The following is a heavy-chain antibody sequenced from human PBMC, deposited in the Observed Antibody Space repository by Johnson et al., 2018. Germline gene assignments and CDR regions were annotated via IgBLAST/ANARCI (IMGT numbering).Heavy chain of an antibody. J-gene: IGHJ3*02. CDR2: ISHDESLK. CDR3: AREGFSSGRAGVFDI. V-gene: IGHV3-30*03. D-gene: IGHD6-19*01. CDR1: GLTLSRSI. Sequence: QVQLVQSGGGVVQPGRSLRLCCAVSGLTLSRSIMHWVRQAPGKGLEWVALISHDESLKGYADSETGRITISRDISKNTLYLQMNSLIPEDTAVYYCAREGFSSGRAGVFDIWGQGTLVTVSS.